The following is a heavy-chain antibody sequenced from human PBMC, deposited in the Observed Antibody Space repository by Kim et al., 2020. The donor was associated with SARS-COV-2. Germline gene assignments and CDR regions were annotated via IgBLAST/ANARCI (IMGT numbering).Heavy chain of an antibody. Sequence: SETLSLTCTVSGGSISSSHFYWDWIRQSPGKGLESIGTIYYDGTTFYNPSLKSRVAISVDTSNNQFSLRLTSLTAADTGVYYCARRAFDFYYGLAVWGPGTTVTVSS. CDR2: IYYDGTT. J-gene: IGHJ6*02. V-gene: IGHV4-39*01. CDR1: GGSISSSHFY. CDR3: ARRAFDFYYGLAV.